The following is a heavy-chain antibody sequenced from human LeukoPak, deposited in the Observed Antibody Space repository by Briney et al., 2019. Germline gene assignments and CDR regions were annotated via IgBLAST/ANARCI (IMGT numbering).Heavy chain of an antibody. Sequence: PSETLSLTCTVSGGSISSGDYYWSWIRQPPGKGLEWIGYIYYSGSTNYNPSLKSRVTISVDTSKNQFSLKLSSVTAADTAVYYCATDTGYCSGGSCYHNYFDYWGQGTLVTVSS. V-gene: IGHV4-61*08. CDR3: ATDTGYCSGGSCYHNYFDY. CDR2: IYYSGST. D-gene: IGHD2-15*01. J-gene: IGHJ4*02. CDR1: GGSISSGDYY.